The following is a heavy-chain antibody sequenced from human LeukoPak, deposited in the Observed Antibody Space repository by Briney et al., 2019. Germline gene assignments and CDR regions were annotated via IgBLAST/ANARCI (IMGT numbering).Heavy chain of an antibody. J-gene: IGHJ5*02. V-gene: IGHV4-31*03. Sequence: PSETLSLTCTVSGGSISSGGYYWSWIRQHPGKGLEWIGYIYYSGSTYYNPSLKSRVTISVDTSKNQFSLKLSSVTAADTAVYYCARVGYGDYAPKGRDQSSGPPCFDPWGQGTLVTVSS. D-gene: IGHD4-17*01. CDR2: IYYSGST. CDR3: ARVGYGDYAPKGRDQSSGPPCFDP. CDR1: GGSISSGGYY.